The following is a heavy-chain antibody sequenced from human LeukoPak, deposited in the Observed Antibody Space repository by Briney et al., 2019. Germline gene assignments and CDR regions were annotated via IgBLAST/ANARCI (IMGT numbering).Heavy chain of an antibody. CDR1: GYTFTSYD. CDR2: MNPNSGNT. J-gene: IGHJ3*02. V-gene: IGHV1-8*01. Sequence: ASVKVSCKASGYTFTSYDINWVRQATGQGLEWMGWMNPNSGNTGYAQKFQGRVTMTRNTSISTAYMELSSLRSEDTAVYYCARGRLVWEWLNDAFDIWGQGTMVTVSS. CDR3: ARGRLVWEWLNDAFDI. D-gene: IGHD3-3*01.